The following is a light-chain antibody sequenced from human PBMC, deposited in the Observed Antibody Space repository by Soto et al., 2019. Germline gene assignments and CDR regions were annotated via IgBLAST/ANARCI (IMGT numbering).Light chain of an antibody. Sequence: DIHITHPPSSLSAPPGARVTITCRASLPISNYLAWYQQKPGKIPNLLIYAASTLQAGVPSRFSGSGSGTDFTLTISSLQPEDVAAYYWQKYNSAPLTFGGGTKVDIK. J-gene: IGKJ4*01. CDR2: AAS. CDR3: QKYNSAPLT. CDR1: LPISNY. V-gene: IGKV1-27*01.